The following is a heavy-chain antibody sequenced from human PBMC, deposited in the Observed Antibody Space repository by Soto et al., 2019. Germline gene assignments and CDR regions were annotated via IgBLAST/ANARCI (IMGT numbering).Heavy chain of an antibody. D-gene: IGHD4-17*01. V-gene: IGHV4-34*01. CDR2: INHSGST. CDR3: ARGGYGDFDY. CDR1: GGSFSGYY. Sequence: LSLTCAVYGGSFSGYYWIWIRQPPGKGLEWIGEINHSGSTNYNPSLKSRVTISVDTSKNQFSLKLSSVTAADTAVYYCARGGYGDFDYWGQGTLVTVSS. J-gene: IGHJ4*02.